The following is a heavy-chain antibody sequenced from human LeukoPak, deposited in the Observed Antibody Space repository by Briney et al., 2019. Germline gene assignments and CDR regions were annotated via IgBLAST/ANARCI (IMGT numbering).Heavy chain of an antibody. CDR3: AKALSSGWYAGDAFDI. V-gene: IGHV3-9*03. J-gene: IGHJ3*02. CDR1: GFTFDDYA. D-gene: IGHD6-19*01. Sequence: PGGSLRLSCAASGFTFDDYAMHWVRQAPGKGLEWVSGISWNSGSIGYADSVKGRFTISRDNAKNSLYLQMNSLRAEDMALYYCAKALSSGWYAGDAFDIWGRGTMVTVSS. CDR2: ISWNSGSI.